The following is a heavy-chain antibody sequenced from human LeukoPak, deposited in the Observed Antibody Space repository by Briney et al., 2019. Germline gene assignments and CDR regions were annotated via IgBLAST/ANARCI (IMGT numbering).Heavy chain of an antibody. D-gene: IGHD6-13*01. V-gene: IGHV3-33*01. CDR1: GFTFGSYG. CDR2: IWYDGSNK. J-gene: IGHJ6*02. CDR3: ARERIAAAGRYYYYYGMDV. Sequence: GGSLRLSCAASGFTFGSYGMHWVRQAPGKGLEWVAVIWYDGSNKYYADSVKGRFTISRDNSKNTLYLQMNSLRAEDTAVYYCARERIAAAGRYYYYYGMDVWAQGTTVTVSS.